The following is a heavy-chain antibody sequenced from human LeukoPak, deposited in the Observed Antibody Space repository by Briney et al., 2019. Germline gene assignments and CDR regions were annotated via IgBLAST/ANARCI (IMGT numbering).Heavy chain of an antibody. CDR1: GFTFSSYA. J-gene: IGHJ4*02. V-gene: IGHV3-23*01. Sequence: PSGGSLRLSCAASGFTFSSYAMSWVRQAPGKGLEWVSAISGSGGSTYYADSVKGRFTISRDNSKNTLYLQMNSLRVEDTAFYYCARDRPPIDSWGQGTLVTVSS. CDR3: ARDRPPIDS. CDR2: ISGSGGST.